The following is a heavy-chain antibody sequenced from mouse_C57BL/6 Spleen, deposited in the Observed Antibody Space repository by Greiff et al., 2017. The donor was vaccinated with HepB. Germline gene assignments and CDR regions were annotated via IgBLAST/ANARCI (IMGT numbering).Heavy chain of an antibody. V-gene: IGHV1-43*01. J-gene: IGHJ4*01. Sequence: EVQLQQSGPELVKPGASVKISCKASGYSFTGYYMHWVKQSSEKSLEWIGEINPSTGGTSYNQKFKGKATLTVDKSSSTAYMQLKSLTSEDSAVYYCARGIYDGYYGYAMDYWGQGTSVTVSS. CDR1: GYSFTGYY. CDR2: INPSTGGT. D-gene: IGHD2-3*01. CDR3: ARGIYDGYYGYAMDY.